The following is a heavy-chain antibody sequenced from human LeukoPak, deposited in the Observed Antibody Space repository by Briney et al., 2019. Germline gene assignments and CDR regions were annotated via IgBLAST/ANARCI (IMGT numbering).Heavy chain of an antibody. CDR3: ARDYYDSSGYKAFDI. CDR2: INPNSGGT. D-gene: IGHD3-22*01. Sequence: ASVKVSCKASGYTFSNYGINWVRQAPGQGLEWMGWINPNSGGTNYAQKFQGRVTMTRDTSISTAYMELSRLRSDDTAVYYCARDYYDSSGYKAFDIWGQGTMVTVSS. CDR1: GYTFSNYG. V-gene: IGHV1-2*02. J-gene: IGHJ3*02.